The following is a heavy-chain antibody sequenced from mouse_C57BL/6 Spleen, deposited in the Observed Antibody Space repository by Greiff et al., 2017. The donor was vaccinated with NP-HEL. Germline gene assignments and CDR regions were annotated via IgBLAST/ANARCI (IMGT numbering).Heavy chain of an antibody. CDR2: IDPEDGDT. Sequence: EVKLMESGAELVRPGASVKLSCTASGFNIKDYYMHWVKQRPEQGLEWIGRIDPEDGDTEYAPKFQGKATMTADTSSNTAYLQLSSLTSEDTAVYYCTLITTVVADAMDYWGQGTSVTVSS. CDR3: TLITTVVADAMDY. V-gene: IGHV14-1*01. CDR1: GFNIKDYY. D-gene: IGHD1-1*01. J-gene: IGHJ4*01.